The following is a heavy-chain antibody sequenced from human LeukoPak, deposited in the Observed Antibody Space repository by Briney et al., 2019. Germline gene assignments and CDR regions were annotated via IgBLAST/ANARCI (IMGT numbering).Heavy chain of an antibody. CDR1: GYTFTSYG. V-gene: IGHV1-18*01. CDR2: ISAYNGNT. CDR3: ARNKLRIQLWFMDY. J-gene: IGHJ4*02. D-gene: IGHD5-18*01. Sequence: ASVKVSCKASGYTFTSYGISWVRQAPGQGLEWMGWISAYNGNTNYAQKLQGRVTMTTDTSTSTVYMELRSLRSDDTAVYYCARNKLRIQLWFMDYWGQGTLVTVSS.